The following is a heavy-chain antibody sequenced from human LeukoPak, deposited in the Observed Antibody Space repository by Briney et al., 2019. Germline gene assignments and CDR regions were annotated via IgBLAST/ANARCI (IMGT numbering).Heavy chain of an antibody. D-gene: IGHD3-22*01. Sequence: SETLSLTCTVSGGSISSYYWSWIRQPPGKGLEWIGYIYYSGNTNYNPSLKSRVTISVDTSKNQFSLKLSSVTAADTAVYYCARVRREINYYDSSGERDNWFDPWGQGTLVTVSS. CDR2: IYYSGNT. CDR3: ARVRREINYYDSSGERDNWFDP. V-gene: IGHV4-59*01. J-gene: IGHJ5*02. CDR1: GGSISSYY.